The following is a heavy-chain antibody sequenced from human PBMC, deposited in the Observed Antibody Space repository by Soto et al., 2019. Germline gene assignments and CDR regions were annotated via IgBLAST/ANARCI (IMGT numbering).Heavy chain of an antibody. Sequence: GGSLRLSCAASGFSFSSYWMHWVRQAPGKGLVWVSRINSAGTDTSYADSVKGRFTISRDNAKNTLYLQMNSLRAEDTAVYYCARGYYRPKELYYYYGMDVWGQGTTVTVSS. V-gene: IGHV3-74*01. CDR1: GFSFSSYW. D-gene: IGHD1-26*01. CDR3: ARGYYRPKELYYYYGMDV. CDR2: INSAGTDT. J-gene: IGHJ6*02.